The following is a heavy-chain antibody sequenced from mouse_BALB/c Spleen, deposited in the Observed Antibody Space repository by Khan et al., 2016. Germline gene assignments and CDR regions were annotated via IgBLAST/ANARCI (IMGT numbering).Heavy chain of an antibody. J-gene: IGHJ4*01. CDR2: IRLKSNNYAT. Sequence: EAKLEESGGGLVQPGGSMKLSCVASGFTFSNYWMNWVRQSPEQGLEWVAEIRLKSNNYATHYAESVKGRFTISRDYSKTSVHLQMNNLRAEDAGIDYCLSGHYAMDFWGQGTSVTVSS. CDR1: GFTFSNYW. V-gene: IGHV6-6*02. CDR3: LSGHYAMDF.